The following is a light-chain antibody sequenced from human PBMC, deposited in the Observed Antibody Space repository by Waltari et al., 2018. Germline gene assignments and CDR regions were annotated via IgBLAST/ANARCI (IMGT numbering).Light chain of an antibody. J-gene: IGLJ2*01. CDR1: TSKLGAGSD. Sequence: QSVLTQPPSVSGAPGQRVSISCPGSTSKLGAGSDVHWYQQGPGKAPKPIIYGTNTRPLGVPDRFFGSQYGTSASLAIIGLQAEDEGDYYCQSYDTTLSVVFGGGTKLTVL. CDR2: GTN. V-gene: IGLV1-40*01. CDR3: QSYDTTLSVV.